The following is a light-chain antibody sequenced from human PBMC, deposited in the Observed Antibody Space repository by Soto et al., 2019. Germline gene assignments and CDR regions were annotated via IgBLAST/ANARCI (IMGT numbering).Light chain of an antibody. CDR3: QQYANWTPYP. CDR1: QSVTFN. V-gene: IGKV3-15*01. CDR2: TAS. J-gene: IGKJ2*01. Sequence: EILLTQAPAILSASPGERVTLSCRASQSVTFNLAWYQQKPGQAPRLLIHTASTRATGIPAMFSGSGSEKEFTLTISSLDSEDFAVYFCQQYANWTPYPFGQGTRVEVK.